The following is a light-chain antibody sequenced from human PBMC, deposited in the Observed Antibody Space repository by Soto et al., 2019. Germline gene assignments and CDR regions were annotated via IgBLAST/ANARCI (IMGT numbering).Light chain of an antibody. Sequence: QTVVTQPPSVSGAPGQRVTISSTGSSSNIGAGYDVHWYQQLPGTAPKLLIYGNSNRPAGVPDRFSGSKSGTSASLAITGLQAEDEADYYCQSYDSSLSGSVVFGGGTKLTVL. J-gene: IGLJ2*01. V-gene: IGLV1-40*01. CDR3: QSYDSSLSGSVV. CDR1: SSNIGAGYD. CDR2: GNS.